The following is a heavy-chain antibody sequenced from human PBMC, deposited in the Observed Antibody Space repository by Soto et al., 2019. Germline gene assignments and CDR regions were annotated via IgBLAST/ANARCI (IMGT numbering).Heavy chain of an antibody. V-gene: IGHV4-30-4*01. J-gene: IGHJ6*02. CDR3: ASSDYRILWWPYGMDV. Sequence: QVQLQESGPGLVKPSQTLSLTCTVSGGSISSGDYYWSWIRQPPGKGLEWIGYIYYSGSTYYNPSLKSRVTISVDTSKNQFSLKLSSVTAADTAVYYCASSDYRILWWPYGMDVWGQGTTVTVSS. CDR2: IYYSGST. D-gene: IGHD2-21*01. CDR1: GGSISSGDYY.